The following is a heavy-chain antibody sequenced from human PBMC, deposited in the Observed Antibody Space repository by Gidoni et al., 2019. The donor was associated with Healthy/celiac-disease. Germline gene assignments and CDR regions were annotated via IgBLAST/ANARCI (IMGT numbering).Heavy chain of an antibody. CDR2: ISYDGSNK. Sequence: QVQLVESGGGVVQPGRSLRLSCAASGFTFSSYAMHWVRQAPGKGLEWVAVISYDGSNKYYADSVKGRFTISRDNSKNTLYLQMNSLRAEDTAVYYCARDMALWGSSGWQPFDYWGQGTLVTVSS. V-gene: IGHV3-30-3*01. CDR1: GFTFSSYA. D-gene: IGHD6-19*01. CDR3: ARDMALWGSSGWQPFDY. J-gene: IGHJ4*02.